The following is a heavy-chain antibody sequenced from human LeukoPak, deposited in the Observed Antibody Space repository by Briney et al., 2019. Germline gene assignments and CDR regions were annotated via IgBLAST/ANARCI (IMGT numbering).Heavy chain of an antibody. D-gene: IGHD3-10*01. Sequence: PGGSLRLSCAASGFTFSSHGMHWVRQAPGKGLQWVAFIKFDGLVTYYADSVKGRFTISRDKSKNTLFLQMKSLRADDTAVYFCAKDRQYYASGSYSHWGQGTLDTVSS. CDR2: IKFDGLVT. CDR3: AKDRQYYASGSYSH. V-gene: IGHV3-30*02. J-gene: IGHJ4*02. CDR1: GFTFSSHG.